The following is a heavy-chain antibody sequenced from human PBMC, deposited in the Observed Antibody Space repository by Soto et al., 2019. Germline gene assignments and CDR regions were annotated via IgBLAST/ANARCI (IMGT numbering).Heavy chain of an antibody. CDR2: ISSSGSTI. V-gene: IGHV3-11*01. Sequence: VGSLRLSCAVSGFTFSDYYMSWIRQAPGKGLEWISYISSSGSTIYSADSVKGRFTISRDNAKNSLYLQMNSLRAEDTAVYYSARDQEYSGSPKRFDFWGQGTLVTV. D-gene: IGHD3-10*01. J-gene: IGHJ4*02. CDR3: ARDQEYSGSPKRFDF. CDR1: GFTFSDYY.